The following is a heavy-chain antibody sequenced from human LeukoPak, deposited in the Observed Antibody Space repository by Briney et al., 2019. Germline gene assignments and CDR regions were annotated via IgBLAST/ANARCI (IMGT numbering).Heavy chain of an antibody. CDR1: GYNFISYY. V-gene: IGHV1-46*01. J-gene: IGHJ6*02. D-gene: IGHD2-8*01. Sequence: GASVKVSCKASGYNFISYYMHWVRQAAGQGLEWMGIINPSGGGTSYAQKFQDRVTMTRDTSTSTVYMELSSLKSEDTAVYYCAREDVVLVDAVRYYYYGMDVWGQGTTVTVSS. CDR2: INPSGGGT. CDR3: AREDVVLVDAVRYYYYGMDV.